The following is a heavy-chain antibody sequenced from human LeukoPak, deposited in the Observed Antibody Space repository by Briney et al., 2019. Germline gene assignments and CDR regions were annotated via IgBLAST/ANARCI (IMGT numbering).Heavy chain of an antibody. CDR3: ARGQWAKYSSSWARLDY. CDR1: GYTFTSYA. D-gene: IGHD6-13*01. Sequence: ASVKVSCKASGYTFTSYAMNWVRQAPGQGLEWMGWINTNTGNPTYAQGFTGRFVFSLDTSVSTAYLQISSLKAEDTAVYYCARGQWAKYSSSWARLDYWGQGTLVTVSS. J-gene: IGHJ4*02. CDR2: INTNTGNP. V-gene: IGHV7-4-1*02.